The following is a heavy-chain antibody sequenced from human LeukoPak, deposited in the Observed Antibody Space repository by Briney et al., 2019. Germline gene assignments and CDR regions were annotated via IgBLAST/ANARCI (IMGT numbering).Heavy chain of an antibody. D-gene: IGHD2-21*02. V-gene: IGHV3-30*04. CDR3: AKGEVTADY. Sequence: GRSLRLSCAASGFTFSSYVMHWVRQAPGKGLEWVAIISYDGSNEYYADSVKGRFTISRDNSKNTLYLQMNSLRAEDTAVYYCAKGEVTADYWGQGTLVTVSS. CDR2: ISYDGSNE. CDR1: GFTFSSYV. J-gene: IGHJ4*02.